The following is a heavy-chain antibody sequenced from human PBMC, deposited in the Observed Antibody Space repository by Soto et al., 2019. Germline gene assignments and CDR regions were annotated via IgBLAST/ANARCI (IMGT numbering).Heavy chain of an antibody. Sequence: GGSLRLSCAASGYIISTYWMSWVRQAPGKGLEWLAYITIRTGNIVYADSVRGRFTISADNAENSVFLQMNSLRDEDTAVYFCVRDRDLDRDMVHADLWGQGTLVTVSS. J-gene: IGHJ4*01. CDR2: ITIRTGNI. CDR1: GYIISTYW. CDR3: VRDRDLDRDMVHADL. D-gene: IGHD5-18*01. V-gene: IGHV3-48*02.